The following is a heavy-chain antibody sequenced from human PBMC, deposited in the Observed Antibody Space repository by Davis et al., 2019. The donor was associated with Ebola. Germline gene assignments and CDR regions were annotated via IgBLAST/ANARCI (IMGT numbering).Heavy chain of an antibody. J-gene: IGHJ6*02. CDR2: ISSSSTTK. CDR3: ARDLLEPLYYYYGMDV. Sequence: GESLKISCAASGFTFSSCSMNWVRQAPGRGLEWVSYISSSSTTKYYADSVKGRFTISRDNAKNSLYLQMNSLRDEDTAVYYCARDLLEPLYYYYGMDVWGQGTTVTVSS. D-gene: IGHD1-1*01. CDR1: GFTFSSCS. V-gene: IGHV3-48*02.